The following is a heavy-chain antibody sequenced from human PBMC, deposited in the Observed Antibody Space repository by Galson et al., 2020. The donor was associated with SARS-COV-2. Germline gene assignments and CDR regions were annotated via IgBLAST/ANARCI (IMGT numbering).Heavy chain of an antibody. CDR1: GGSFSGYQ. J-gene: IGHJ1*01. V-gene: IGHV4-34*01. Sequence: SETLSLTCAVYGGSFSGYQWSWIRQPPGKGLEWIGEINHSGSANYNPSLKSRLHLSVDASKNQFSLNVTSMTAADTAVDFCARGSSASTRELWSQGTLVIVSS. CDR3: ARGSSASTREL. D-gene: IGHD6-19*01. CDR2: INHSGSA.